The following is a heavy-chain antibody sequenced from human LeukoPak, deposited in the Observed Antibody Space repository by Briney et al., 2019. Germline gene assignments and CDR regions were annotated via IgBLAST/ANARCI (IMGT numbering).Heavy chain of an antibody. CDR3: ASAIGVVVPAATNYYYGMDV. CDR1: GYTFTSYD. J-gene: IGHJ6*02. Sequence: ASVKVSCKASGYTFTSYDINWVRQATGQGLEWMGWMNPNSGNTGYAQKFQGRVTMTRNTSISTAYMELSSLRSEDTAVYYCASAIGVVVPAATNYYYGMDVWGQGTTVTVSS. D-gene: IGHD2-2*01. V-gene: IGHV1-8*01. CDR2: MNPNSGNT.